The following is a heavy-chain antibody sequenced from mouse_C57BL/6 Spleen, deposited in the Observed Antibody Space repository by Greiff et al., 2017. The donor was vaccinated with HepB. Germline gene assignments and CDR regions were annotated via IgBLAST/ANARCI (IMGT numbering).Heavy chain of an antibody. CDR3: ARGGTWCAY. J-gene: IGHJ3*01. V-gene: IGHV1-50*01. D-gene: IGHD3-3*01. CDR2: IDPSDSYT. Sequence: QVQLQQPGAELVKPGASVKLSCKASGYTFTSYWMQWVKQRPGQGLEWIGEIDPSDSYTNYNQKFKGKATLTVDTSSSTAYMQLSSLTSDDSAVYYCARGGTWCAYWGQGTLVTVSA. CDR1: GYTFTSYW.